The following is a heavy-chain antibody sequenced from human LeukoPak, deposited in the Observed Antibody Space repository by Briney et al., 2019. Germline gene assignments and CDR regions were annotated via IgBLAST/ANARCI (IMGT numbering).Heavy chain of an antibody. CDR3: ARDQDGMDV. CDR1: RDIVSSTTAA. Sequence: SQTLSLTCAISRDIVSSTTAAWTWIRQSPSRGLEWLGRTYYRSKWYNDYAVSVKSRVTINPDTSKNQFSLQLNSVTPEDTAVYYCARDQDGMDVWGQGTTVTVSS. V-gene: IGHV6-1*01. J-gene: IGHJ6*02. CDR2: TYYRSKWYN.